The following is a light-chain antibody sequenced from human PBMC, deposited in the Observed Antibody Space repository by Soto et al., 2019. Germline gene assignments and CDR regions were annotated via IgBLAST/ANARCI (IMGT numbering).Light chain of an antibody. Sequence: QSALTQPASVSGSPGQSITISCTGTSSDVGGYNYVSWYQQHPGKAPKLMIYDVSNRPSGVSNRFSGSKSGNTASLTISGLQAEDEADYYCSSYTSSTLRVFGTGTKLPS. J-gene: IGLJ1*01. CDR2: DVS. V-gene: IGLV2-14*01. CDR3: SSYTSSTLRV. CDR1: SSDVGGYNY.